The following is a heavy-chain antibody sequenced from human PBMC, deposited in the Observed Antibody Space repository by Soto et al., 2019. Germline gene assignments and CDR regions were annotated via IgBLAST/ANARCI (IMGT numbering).Heavy chain of an antibody. CDR1: GYTFTSYD. CDR3: ARDPGYSSGWYGGADWFDP. D-gene: IGHD6-19*01. Sequence: QVQLVQSGAEVKKPGASVKVSCKASGYTFTSYDINWVQQATGQGLEWMGWMNPNSGNTGYAQKFQGRVTMTRNTSISTAYMELSSLRSEDTAVYYCARDPGYSSGWYGGADWFDPWGQGTLVTVSS. V-gene: IGHV1-8*01. CDR2: MNPNSGNT. J-gene: IGHJ5*02.